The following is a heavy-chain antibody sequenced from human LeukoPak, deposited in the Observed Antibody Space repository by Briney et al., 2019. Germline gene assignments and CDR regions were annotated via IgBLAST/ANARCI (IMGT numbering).Heavy chain of an antibody. V-gene: IGHV1-18*04. CDR2: ISAYNGNT. CDR3: ARDQRRITMVRMDY. J-gene: IGHJ4*02. D-gene: IGHD3-10*01. CDR1: GYTFTSYG. Sequence: VSVKVSCKASGYTFTSYGISWVRQAPGQGLEWMGWISAYNGNTNYAQKLQGRVTMTTDTSTSTAYMELRSLRSDDTAVYYCARDQRRITMVRMDYWGQGTLVTVSS.